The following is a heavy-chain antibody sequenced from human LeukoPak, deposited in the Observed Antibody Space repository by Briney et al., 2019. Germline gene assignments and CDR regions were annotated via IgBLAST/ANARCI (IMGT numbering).Heavy chain of an antibody. CDR1: GFTFSDYY. D-gene: IGHD4-17*01. CDR3: ARVYGDYVSSYFDY. Sequence: GGSLRLSCAASGFTFSDYYMSWIRQAPGKGLEWVSYISSSGSTIYYADSVKGRFTISRDNAMNSLYLQMNSLRAEDTAVYYCARVYGDYVSSYFDYWGQGTLVTVSS. J-gene: IGHJ4*02. V-gene: IGHV3-11*01. CDR2: ISSSGSTI.